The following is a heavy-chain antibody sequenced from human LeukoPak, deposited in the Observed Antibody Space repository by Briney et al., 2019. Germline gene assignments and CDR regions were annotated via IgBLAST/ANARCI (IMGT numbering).Heavy chain of an antibody. J-gene: IGHJ4*02. CDR1: GYSFTSYW. V-gene: IGHV5-51*01. Sequence: GESLKISCKGSGYSFTSYWIGWVRQMPGKGLEWMGIIYPGDSDTRYSPSFQGQVTISADKSIGTAYLQWSSLKASDTAMYYCARDALGYSSGWYYFDYWGQGTLVTVSS. D-gene: IGHD6-19*01. CDR3: ARDALGYSSGWYYFDY. CDR2: IYPGDSDT.